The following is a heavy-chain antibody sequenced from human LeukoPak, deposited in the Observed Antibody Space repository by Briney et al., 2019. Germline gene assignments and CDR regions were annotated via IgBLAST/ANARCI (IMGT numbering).Heavy chain of an antibody. V-gene: IGHV4-39*01. CDR3: ARQDWGSYYFDF. J-gene: IGHJ4*02. Sequence: GSLRLSCAASGFTFSSYEMNWVRQAPGKGLEWLGSIYYSGSTYYNPSLKSRVSISLDTAKNQFSLKLSSVTAADTAVYYCARQDWGSYYFDFWGQGTLVTVSS. CDR1: GFTFSSYE. CDR2: IYYSGST. D-gene: IGHD3-16*01.